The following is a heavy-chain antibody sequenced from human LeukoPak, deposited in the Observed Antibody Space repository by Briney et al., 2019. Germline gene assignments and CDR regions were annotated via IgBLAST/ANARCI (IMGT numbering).Heavy chain of an antibody. CDR3: ARRKTGTNRGFFDY. CDR2: IYYSGST. J-gene: IGHJ4*02. V-gene: IGHV4-39*01. D-gene: IGHD1-7*01. Sequence: SIYYSGSTYYNPSLKSRVTISVDTSKNQFSLKLSSVTAADTAVYYCARRKTGTNRGFFDYWGQGTLVTVSS.